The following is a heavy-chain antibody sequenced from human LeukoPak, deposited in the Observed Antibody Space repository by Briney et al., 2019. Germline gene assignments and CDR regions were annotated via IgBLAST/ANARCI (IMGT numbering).Heavy chain of an antibody. CDR1: GGSITRYY. V-gene: IGHV4-59*08. CDR3: ARLNGGN. D-gene: IGHD4-23*01. CDR2: VDYSGST. Sequence: PSETLSLTCTVSGGSITRYYWSWIRGPPGKGLEWLAYVDYSGSTAYNPSLNGRIAISPDTSKNQFSLKLRSVTAADTAVYYCARLNGGNWGPGILVTVSS. J-gene: IGHJ4*02.